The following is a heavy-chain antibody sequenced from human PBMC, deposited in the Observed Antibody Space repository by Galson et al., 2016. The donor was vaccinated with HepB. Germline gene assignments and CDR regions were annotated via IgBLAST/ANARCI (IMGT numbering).Heavy chain of an antibody. Sequence: SLRLSCAASGFVFSNFGLSWVRLVPGKGLEWVASISTRRTTYYSDSVQGRFTISSDNSNNTLYLQMNGLRAEDTAVYYCAKERLVRRIFDHWGQGTLLTVSS. CDR1: GFVFSNFG. D-gene: IGHD1-1*01. CDR3: AKERLVRRIFDH. J-gene: IGHJ4*02. V-gene: IGHV3-23*01. CDR2: ISTRRTT.